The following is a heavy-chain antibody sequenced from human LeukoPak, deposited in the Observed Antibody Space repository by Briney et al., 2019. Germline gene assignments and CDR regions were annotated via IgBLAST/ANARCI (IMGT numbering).Heavy chain of an antibody. CDR2: IYFSGST. Sequence: SETLSLTCTVSDGSISSYYWSWIRQSPGKGLEWIGYIYFSGSTNYNPSLKSRVTISLDRSKTQFSLKLTSVTAADTAVYYCAKALRDQGYYYYYMDVWGKGTTVTVSS. D-gene: IGHD2-2*01. CDR1: DGSISSYY. CDR3: AKALRDQGYYYYYMDV. J-gene: IGHJ6*03. V-gene: IGHV4-59*01.